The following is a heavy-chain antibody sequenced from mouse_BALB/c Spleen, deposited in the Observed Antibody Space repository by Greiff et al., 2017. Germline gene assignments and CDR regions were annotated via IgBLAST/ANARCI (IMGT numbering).Heavy chain of an antibody. D-gene: IGHD2-4*01. CDR2: ISSGSSTI. Sequence: EVQRVESGGGLVQPGGSRKLSCAASGFTFSSFGMHWVRQAPEKGLEWVAYISSGSSTIYYADTVKGRFTISRDNPKNTLFLQMTSLRSEDTAMYYCARGLRYAMDYWGQGTSVTVSS. CDR3: ARGLRYAMDY. V-gene: IGHV5-17*02. J-gene: IGHJ4*01. CDR1: GFTFSSFG.